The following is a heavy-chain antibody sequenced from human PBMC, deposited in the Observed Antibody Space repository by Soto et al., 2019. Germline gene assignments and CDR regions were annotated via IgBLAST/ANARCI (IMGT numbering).Heavy chain of an antibody. D-gene: IGHD2-2*02. CDR2: IIPIFGTA. CDR1: GCTFSSYA. CDR3: ARGRYCSSTICYTNHYYYYYDMDV. J-gene: IGHJ6*02. Sequence: SVKVSCKASGCTFSSYAISWVRQAPGQGLEWMGGIIPIFGTANYAQKFQGRVTITADESTSTAYMELSSLRSEDTAVYYCARGRYCSSTICYTNHYYYYYDMDVWGQGTTVTVSS. V-gene: IGHV1-69*13.